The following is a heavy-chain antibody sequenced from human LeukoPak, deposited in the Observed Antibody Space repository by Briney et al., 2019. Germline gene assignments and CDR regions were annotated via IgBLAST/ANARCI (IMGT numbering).Heavy chain of an antibody. CDR2: INPNSGGT. J-gene: IGHJ4*02. CDR3: ARERRTIFGVVTLYYFDY. Sequence: ASVKVSCKASGYTFTGYYMHWVRQAPGQGLEWMGWINPNSGGTNYAQKFQGRVTMTRDTSISTAYMELSRLRSDDTAVYYCARERRTIFGVVTLYYFDYWGQGTLVTVSS. V-gene: IGHV1-2*02. CDR1: GYTFTGYY. D-gene: IGHD3-3*01.